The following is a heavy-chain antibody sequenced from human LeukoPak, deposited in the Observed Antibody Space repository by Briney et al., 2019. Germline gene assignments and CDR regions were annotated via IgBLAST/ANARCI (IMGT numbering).Heavy chain of an antibody. CDR3: ARCGSGSVSWFDP. Sequence: SETLSLTCTVSGGSISSHYWSWIRQPPGKGLEWIGYIYYSGSTNYNPSLKSRVTISVDTSKNQFSLKLSSVIAADTAVYYCARCGSGSVSWFDPWGQGTLVTVSS. CDR1: GGSISSHY. J-gene: IGHJ5*02. D-gene: IGHD3-10*01. CDR2: IYYSGST. V-gene: IGHV4-59*11.